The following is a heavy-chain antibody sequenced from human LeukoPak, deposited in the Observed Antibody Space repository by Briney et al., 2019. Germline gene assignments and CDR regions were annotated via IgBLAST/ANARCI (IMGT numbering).Heavy chain of an antibody. Sequence: GESLKISCKGSGYSFINYWIGWVRQMPGKGLEWMGIIYPGDSDTRYSPSFQGQVTISADKSISTAYLQWSSLKASDTAMYYCARGYYDSSGYHDAFDIWGQGTMVTVSS. D-gene: IGHD3-22*01. CDR3: ARGYYDSSGYHDAFDI. CDR1: GYSFINYW. J-gene: IGHJ3*02. CDR2: IYPGDSDT. V-gene: IGHV5-51*01.